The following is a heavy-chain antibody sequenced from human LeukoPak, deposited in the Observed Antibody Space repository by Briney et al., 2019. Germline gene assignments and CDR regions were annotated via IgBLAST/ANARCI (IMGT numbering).Heavy chain of an antibody. D-gene: IGHD1-26*01. Sequence: GSLRLSCAASGFTFSSYAMHWVRQAPGKGLEWVAVISYDGSNKYYADSVKGRFTISRDNSKNTLYLQMNSLRAEDTAVYYCARAGSGSYYFDYWGQGTLVTVSS. J-gene: IGHJ4*02. CDR2: ISYDGSNK. V-gene: IGHV3-30*04. CDR3: ARAGSGSYYFDY. CDR1: GFTFSSYA.